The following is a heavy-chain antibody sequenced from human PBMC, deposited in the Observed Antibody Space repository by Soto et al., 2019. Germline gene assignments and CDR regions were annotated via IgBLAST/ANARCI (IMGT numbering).Heavy chain of an antibody. Sequence: PSETLSLTCTVSGDSISSSNYFWGWIRQPPGKGLEWIGTIFYSGSTYYNPSLKSRVTISVDTSKNQFPLKLTSVTAADTALYYCARRYGWLYFDYWGQGSLVTVSS. CDR1: GDSISSSNYF. V-gene: IGHV4-39*01. CDR2: IFYSGST. CDR3: ARRYGWLYFDY. D-gene: IGHD3-10*01. J-gene: IGHJ4*02.